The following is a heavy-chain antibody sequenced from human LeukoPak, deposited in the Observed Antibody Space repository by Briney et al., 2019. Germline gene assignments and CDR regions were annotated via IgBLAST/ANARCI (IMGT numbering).Heavy chain of an antibody. CDR3: VRRTSGSYSDY. V-gene: IGHV4-39*01. J-gene: IGHJ4*02. CDR2: ISYSGSTT. D-gene: IGHD1-26*01. CDR1: GGSVSSDSFY. Sequence: SETLSLTCTVSGGSVSSDSFYWNWIRQPPGKGLEWIATISYSGSTTPYNPSLKSRVTISVDTSKNQFSLKLNSVTAADTAVYYCVRRTSGSYSDYWGQGTLVTVSS.